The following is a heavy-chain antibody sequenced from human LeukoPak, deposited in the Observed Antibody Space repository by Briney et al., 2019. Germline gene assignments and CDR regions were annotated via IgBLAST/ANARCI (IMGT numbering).Heavy chain of an antibody. J-gene: IGHJ4*02. CDR3: AKDKVRLITFGGVIVDY. CDR1: GFTFSSYA. CDR2: ISGSGGST. Sequence: GGSLRLSCAASGFTFSSYAMSWVRQAPGKGLEWVSAISGSGGSTYYADSVKGRFTISRDNSKNTLYPQMNSLRAEDTAVYYCAKDKVRLITFGGVIVDYWGQGTLVTVSS. V-gene: IGHV3-23*01. D-gene: IGHD3-16*02.